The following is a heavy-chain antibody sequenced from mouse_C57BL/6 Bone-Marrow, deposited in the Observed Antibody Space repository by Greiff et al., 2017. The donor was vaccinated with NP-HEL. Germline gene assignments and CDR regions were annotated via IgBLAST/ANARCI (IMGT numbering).Heavy chain of an antibody. CDR3: ERGGVYYYGSSSFAY. J-gene: IGHJ3*01. D-gene: IGHD1-1*01. CDR2: IYPGSGST. Sequence: QVQLQQPGAELVKPGASVKMSCKASGYTFTSYWITWVKQRPGQGLEWIGDIYPGSGSTNYNEKFKSKATLTVDTSSSTAYMQLSSLTSEDSAVYYCERGGVYYYGSSSFAYWGQGTLVTVSA. V-gene: IGHV1-55*01. CDR1: GYTFTSYW.